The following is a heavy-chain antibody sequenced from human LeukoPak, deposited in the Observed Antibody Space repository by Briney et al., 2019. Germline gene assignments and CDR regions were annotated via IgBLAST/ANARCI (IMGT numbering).Heavy chain of an antibody. CDR1: GYSFVSYW. V-gene: IGHV5-51*01. Sequence: GESLKISCKGSGYSFVSYWIGWVRQMPGKGLEWMGIIYPGDSDTRYSPSFQGQVTISADKSISTAYLQWSSLKASDTAMYYCARHVYAYSSSSIYYYYYMDVWGKGTTVTVSS. J-gene: IGHJ6*03. CDR3: ARHVYAYSSSSIYYYYYMDV. D-gene: IGHD6-6*01. CDR2: IYPGDSDT.